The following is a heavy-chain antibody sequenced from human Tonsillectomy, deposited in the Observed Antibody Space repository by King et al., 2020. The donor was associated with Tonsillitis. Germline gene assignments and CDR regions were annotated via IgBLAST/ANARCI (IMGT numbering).Heavy chain of an antibody. CDR1: GYTFTGYY. J-gene: IGHJ6*02. V-gene: IGHV1-2*02. D-gene: IGHD2-2*02. Sequence: QLVQSGAEVKKPGASVKVSCKASGYTFTGYYMHWVRQAPGQGLEWMGWINPNSGGTNYAQKFQGRVTMTRDTSISTAYMELSRLRSDDTAVYYCARSRIVVVPAAIKPWDTQYYSSGMDVWGPGTPVTVSS. CDR3: ARSRIVVVPAAIKPWDTQYYSSGMDV. CDR2: INPNSGGT.